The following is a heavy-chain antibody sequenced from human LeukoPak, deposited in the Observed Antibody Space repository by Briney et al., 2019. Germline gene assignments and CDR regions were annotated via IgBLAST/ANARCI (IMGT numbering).Heavy chain of an antibody. CDR1: GFTFSSYE. Sequence: GGSLRLSCAASGFTFSSYEMDWVRQAPGKGLEWVSYISSSGSTIYYADSVKGRFTISRDNAKNSLYLQMNSLRAEDTAVYYCASQPVYYYMDVWGKGTTVTVSS. CDR3: ASQPVYYYMDV. CDR2: ISSSGSTI. J-gene: IGHJ6*03. V-gene: IGHV3-48*03.